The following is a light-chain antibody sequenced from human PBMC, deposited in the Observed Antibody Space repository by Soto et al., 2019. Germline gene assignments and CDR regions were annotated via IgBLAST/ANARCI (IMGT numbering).Light chain of an antibody. V-gene: IGKV1-39*01. CDR3: QQSYSTRYT. CDR1: QSISSY. J-gene: IGKJ2*01. CDR2: ASS. Sequence: DIQMTQSPSSLSVSVGDKVTITCRASQSISSYLNWYQQKPGKAPKLLIYASSNLQSGVPSRFSGSGSGTDFTLTISSLQPEDFPTYYCQQSYSTRYTFGQGTKLEIK.